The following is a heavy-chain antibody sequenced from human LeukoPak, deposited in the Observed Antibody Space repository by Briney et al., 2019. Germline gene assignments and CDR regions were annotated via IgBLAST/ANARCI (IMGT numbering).Heavy chain of an antibody. Sequence: PGGSLRLSCAASGFTFSSYAMSWVRQAPGKGLEWVSAISGSGGSTYYADSVKGRFTISRDNSKNTLYLQMNSLRAEDTAVYYCAKGRFGYYDILTGYHQLDYWGQGTLVTVSS. D-gene: IGHD3-9*01. CDR3: AKGRFGYYDILTGYHQLDY. V-gene: IGHV3-23*01. CDR1: GFTFSSYA. CDR2: ISGSGGST. J-gene: IGHJ4*02.